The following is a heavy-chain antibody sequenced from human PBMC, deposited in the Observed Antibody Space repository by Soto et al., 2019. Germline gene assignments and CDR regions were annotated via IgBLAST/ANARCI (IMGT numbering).Heavy chain of an antibody. CDR1: GGSISSSSYY. CDR2: IYYSGST. V-gene: IGHV4-39*01. Sequence: SETLSLTCTVSGGSISSSSYYWGWIRQPPGKGLEWIGSIYYSGSTYYNPSLKSRVTISVDTSKNQFSLKLSSVTAADTAVYYCARHQIGPDEGFGDDFAFDIWGQGTMVTVSS. CDR3: ARHQIGPDEGFGDDFAFDI. D-gene: IGHD3-10*01. J-gene: IGHJ3*02.